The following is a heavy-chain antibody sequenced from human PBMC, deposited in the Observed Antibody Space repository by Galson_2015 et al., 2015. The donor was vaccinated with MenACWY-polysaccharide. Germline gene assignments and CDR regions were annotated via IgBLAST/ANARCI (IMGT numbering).Heavy chain of an antibody. J-gene: IGHJ5*02. CDR3: VGEPTYSGSFGWFDP. CDR2: MSYSGRG. Sequence: SETLSLTCTVSGGSVTSDNDYWGWLRQPPGKGLEWIGYMSYSGRGNSNPSLKSRVTVFIGTSKKQFSLRLTSVTAADTAMYYCVGEPTYSGSFGWFDPWGQGTLVTVSS. V-gene: IGHV4-61*01. CDR1: GGSVTSDNDY. D-gene: IGHD1-26*01.